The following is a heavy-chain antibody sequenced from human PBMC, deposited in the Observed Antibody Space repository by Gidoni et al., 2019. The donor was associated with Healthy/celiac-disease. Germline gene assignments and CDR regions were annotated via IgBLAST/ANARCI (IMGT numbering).Heavy chain of an antibody. V-gene: IGHV3-53*01. CDR2: IYSGGST. J-gene: IGHJ4*02. CDR3: ARDEGFKSSSSVDY. D-gene: IGHD6-6*01. Sequence: EVQLVESGGCLIQPGASLRLSCAAYWFTFSSNYMSWVRQAPGKGLDWVSVIYSGGSTYYADSVKGRFTISRDNSKNTLYLQMNSLRAEDTAVYYCARDEGFKSSSSVDYWGQGTLVTVSS. CDR1: WFTFSSNY.